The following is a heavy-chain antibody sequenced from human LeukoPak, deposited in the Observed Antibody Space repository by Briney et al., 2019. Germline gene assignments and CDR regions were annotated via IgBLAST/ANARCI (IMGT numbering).Heavy chain of an antibody. V-gene: IGHV3-30*03. CDR3: ARDGDTAIRGVNFDS. Sequence: GRSLRLSCAASGFTFSNYGMHWVRQAPGKGLEWVAVMSYDGNNKYYADSVKGRFTISRDSSKNTLYLQMNSLITEDTAVYYCARDGDTAIRGVNFDSWGQGILVTVSS. J-gene: IGHJ4*02. CDR2: MSYDGNNK. D-gene: IGHD3-10*01. CDR1: GFTFSNYG.